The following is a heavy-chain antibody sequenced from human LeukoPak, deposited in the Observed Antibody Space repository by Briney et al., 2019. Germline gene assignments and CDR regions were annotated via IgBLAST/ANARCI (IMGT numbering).Heavy chain of an antibody. V-gene: IGHV4-34*01. D-gene: IGHD1-26*01. CDR1: GGSFSGYY. CDR2: INHSGST. J-gene: IGHJ4*02. Sequence: SETLSLTCAVYGGSFSGYYWSWIRQPPGKGLEWIGEINHSGSTNYNPSLKSRVTISVDTSKNQLSLKLSSVTAADTAVYYCARTYSGSYYGLDYWAREPWSPSPQ. CDR3: ARTYSGSYYGLDY.